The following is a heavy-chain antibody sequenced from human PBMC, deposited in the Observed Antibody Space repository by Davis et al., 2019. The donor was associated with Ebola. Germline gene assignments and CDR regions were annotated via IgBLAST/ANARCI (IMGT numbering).Heavy chain of an antibody. CDR3: AKPATVTTLGPIDY. V-gene: IGHV3-23*01. CDR1: GFSITFFG. J-gene: IGHJ4*02. CDR2: ISGSGGST. D-gene: IGHD4-17*01. Sequence: PGGSLRLSCVGSGFSITFFGMSWVRQAPGKGLEWVSGISGSGGSTYYADSVKGRFTISRDNSKNTLYLQMNSLRVEDTAVYYCAKPATVTTLGPIDYWGQGTLVTVSS.